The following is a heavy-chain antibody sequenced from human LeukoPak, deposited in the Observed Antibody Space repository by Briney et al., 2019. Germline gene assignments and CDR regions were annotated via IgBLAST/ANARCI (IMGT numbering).Heavy chain of an antibody. D-gene: IGHD3/OR15-3a*01. CDR3: ARDTRDFDFASPPGIDY. CDR1: GYTFTSYY. Sequence: GASVKVSCKASGYTFTSYYMHWVRQAPGQGLEWMGIINPSGGSTSYAQKFQGRVTMTTDTSTSTAYMELRSLRSDDTAVYYCARDTRDFDFASPPGIDYWGQGTLVTVSS. J-gene: IGHJ4*02. V-gene: IGHV1-46*01. CDR2: INPSGGST.